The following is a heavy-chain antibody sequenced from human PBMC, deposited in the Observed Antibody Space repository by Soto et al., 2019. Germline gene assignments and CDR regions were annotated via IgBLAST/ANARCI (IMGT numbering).Heavy chain of an antibody. J-gene: IGHJ6*02. Sequence: GGSLRLSCAASGFTVSSNYMSWVRQAPGKGLEWVSVIYSGGSTYYADSVKGRFTISRDNSKNTLYLQMNSLRAEDTAVYYCARGVVPADGYYYYGMDVWGQGTTVTVSS. CDR3: ARGVVPADGYYYYGMDV. V-gene: IGHV3-53*01. CDR1: GFTVSSNY. D-gene: IGHD2-2*01. CDR2: IYSGGST.